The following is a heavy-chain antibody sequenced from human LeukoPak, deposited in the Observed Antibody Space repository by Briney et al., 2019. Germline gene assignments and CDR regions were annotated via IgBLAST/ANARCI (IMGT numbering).Heavy chain of an antibody. CDR1: GFTFSNYG. CDR3: ARAGPPAFDP. CDR2: ISYSGSTT. Sequence: AGGSLRLSCAASGFTFSNYGMSWVRQAPGKGLEWVSYISYSGSTTSYADSVKGRFTISRDNAKNSLYLQMNSPRAEDTAVYYCARAGPPAFDPWGQGTLVTVSS. V-gene: IGHV3-48*03. J-gene: IGHJ5*02.